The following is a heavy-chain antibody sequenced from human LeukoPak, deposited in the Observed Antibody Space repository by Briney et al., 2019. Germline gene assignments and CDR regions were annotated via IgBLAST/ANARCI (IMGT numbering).Heavy chain of an antibody. Sequence: SETLSLTCTVSGGSISNQYWTWIRQPAGKGLEWIGRIYTSGSTNYNPSLKSRVTMSVDTSKNQFSLKLSSVTAADTAVYYCARGPYSYDSSGAFDIWGQGTMVTVSS. CDR3: ARGPYSYDSSGAFDI. CDR2: IYTSGST. V-gene: IGHV4-4*07. D-gene: IGHD3-22*01. J-gene: IGHJ3*02. CDR1: GGSISNQY.